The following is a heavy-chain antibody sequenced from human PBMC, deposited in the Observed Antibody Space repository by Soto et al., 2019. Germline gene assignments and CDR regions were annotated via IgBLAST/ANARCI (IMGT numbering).Heavy chain of an antibody. CDR2: ISGSGGST. CDR1: GFTFSSYA. V-gene: IGHV3-23*01. CDR3: AKAISSSTPQKSYYMDV. D-gene: IGHD2-2*01. Sequence: PGGSLRLSCAASGFTFSSYAMSWVRQAPGKGLEWVSAISGSGGSTYYADSVKGRFTISRDNSKNTLYLQMNSLRAEDTAVYYCAKAISSSTPQKSYYMDVWGKGTTVTVSS. J-gene: IGHJ6*03.